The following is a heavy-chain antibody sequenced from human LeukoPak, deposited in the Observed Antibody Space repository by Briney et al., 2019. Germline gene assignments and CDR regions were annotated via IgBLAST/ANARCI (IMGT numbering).Heavy chain of an antibody. CDR2: IYSGGST. CDR3: AKDNLTMVRIFDY. D-gene: IGHD3-10*01. J-gene: IGHJ4*02. CDR1: GFTVSSNY. V-gene: IGHV3-66*01. Sequence: GGSLRLSCAASGFTVSSNYMSWVRQAPGKGLEWVSVIYSGGSTYYADSVKGRFTIPRDNSKNTLYLQMNSLRAEDTAVYYCAKDNLTMVRIFDYWGQGTLVTVSS.